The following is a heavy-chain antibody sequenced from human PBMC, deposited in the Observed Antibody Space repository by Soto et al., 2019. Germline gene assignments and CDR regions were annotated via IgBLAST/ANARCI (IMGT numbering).Heavy chain of an antibody. V-gene: IGHV1-2*02. J-gene: IGHJ6*02. CDR1: GYTFTGYY. CDR3: ARDRCSSTSCPYYYYGMDV. D-gene: IGHD2-2*01. CDR2: INPNSGGT. Sequence: ASVKVSCKASGYTFTGYYMHWVRQAPGQGLEWMGWINPNSGGTNYAQKFQGRVTMTRDTSISTAYMELSRLRSDDTAVYYCARDRCSSTSCPYYYYGMDVWGQGTTVTVSS.